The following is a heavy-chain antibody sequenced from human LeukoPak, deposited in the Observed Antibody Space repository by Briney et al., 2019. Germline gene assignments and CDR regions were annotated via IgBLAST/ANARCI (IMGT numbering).Heavy chain of an antibody. Sequence: ASMKVSCTASGYTFSGSYIHWVRQAPGQGLEWMGWINPNSGGTNYAQKFQGRVTMTRDTSISTAYMELSRLRSDDTAVYYCACHSVKDAFDIWGQGTMVTVSS. CDR3: ACHSVKDAFDI. CDR2: INPNSGGT. D-gene: IGHD4-11*01. V-gene: IGHV1-2*02. J-gene: IGHJ3*02. CDR1: GYTFSGSY.